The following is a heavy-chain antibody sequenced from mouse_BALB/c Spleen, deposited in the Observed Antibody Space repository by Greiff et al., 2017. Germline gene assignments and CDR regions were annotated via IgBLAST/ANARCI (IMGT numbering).Heavy chain of an antibody. D-gene: IGHD2-1*01. J-gene: IGHJ2*01. CDR2: INSNGGST. CDR3: AREGYGKGRDFDY. CDR1: GFTFSSYG. Sequence: EVKLMESGGGLVQPGGSLKLSCAASGFTFSSYGMSWVRQTPDKRLELVATINSNGGSTYYPDSVKGRFTISRDNAKNTLYLQMSSLKSEDTAMYYCAREGYGKGRDFDYWGQGTTLTVSS. V-gene: IGHV5-6-3*01.